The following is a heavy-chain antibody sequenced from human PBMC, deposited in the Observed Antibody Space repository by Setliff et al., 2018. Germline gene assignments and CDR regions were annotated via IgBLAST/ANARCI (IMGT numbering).Heavy chain of an antibody. J-gene: IGHJ4*02. Sequence: VASVKVSCKASEDTFSGFGITWVRQAPGQGLEWMGGIIPIFGTTSHAQRFQGRVTITTDESTSTAYMELSSLRAADTAVYYCARVRKGYSGYDFGDYWGQGTLVTVSS. D-gene: IGHD5-12*01. CDR1: EDTFSGFG. CDR3: ARVRKGYSGYDFGDY. V-gene: IGHV1-69*05. CDR2: IIPIFGTT.